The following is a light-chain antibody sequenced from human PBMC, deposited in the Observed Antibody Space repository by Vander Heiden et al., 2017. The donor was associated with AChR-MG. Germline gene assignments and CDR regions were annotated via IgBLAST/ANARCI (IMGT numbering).Light chain of an antibody. V-gene: IGKV1-9*01. CDR1: QGINNY. J-gene: IGKJ5*01. CDR2: AAA. Sequence: IQLTQSPPSLSASVGDRVTITCRASQGINNYLAWYQQKPGKAPRLLMYAAATLQTGVPSRFSGYGFGTDFTLTISSLQPEDIATYYCQQLNSYPFTFGQGTRLQIK. CDR3: QQLNSYPFT.